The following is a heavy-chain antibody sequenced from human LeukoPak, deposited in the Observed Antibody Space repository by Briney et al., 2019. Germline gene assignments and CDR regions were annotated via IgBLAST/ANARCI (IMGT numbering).Heavy chain of an antibody. J-gene: IGHJ4*02. CDR2: ISGSGGST. D-gene: IGHD4-17*01. Sequence: GGSLRLSCAASGFTFSSYAMSWVRQAPGEGLEWVSAISGSGGSTYYADSVKGRFTISRDNSKNTLYLQMNSLRAEDTAVYYCAKDLTVATPEKYFDYWGQGTLVTVSS. V-gene: IGHV3-23*01. CDR1: GFTFSSYA. CDR3: AKDLTVATPEKYFDY.